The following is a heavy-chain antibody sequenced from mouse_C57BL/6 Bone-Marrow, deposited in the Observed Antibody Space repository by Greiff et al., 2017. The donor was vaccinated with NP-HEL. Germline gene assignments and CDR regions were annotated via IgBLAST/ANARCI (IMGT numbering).Heavy chain of an antibody. CDR2: INPRSGNT. D-gene: IGHD1-1*01. CDR3: ASTTVEKDWYFDG. Sequence: QVQLQQSGAELARPGASVKLSCKASGYTFTSYGIRWVKQRPGQGLEWIGAINPRSGNTYYNQKFKGKATLTADKSSSPAYMELRSLTSEDSAVYCCASTTVEKDWYFDGWGTGTTGTGSS. CDR1: GYTFTSYG. J-gene: IGHJ1*03. V-gene: IGHV1-81*01.